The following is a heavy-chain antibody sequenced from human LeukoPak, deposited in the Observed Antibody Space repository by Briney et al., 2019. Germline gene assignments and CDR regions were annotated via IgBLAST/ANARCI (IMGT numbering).Heavy chain of an antibody. CDR1: GGSISSYY. J-gene: IGHJ5*02. V-gene: IGHV4-59*01. D-gene: IGHD4-17*01. CDR2: IYYSGST. CDR3: ARRVTTGYNWFDP. Sequence: PSETLSLTCTVSGGSISSYYWSWIRQPPGKGLDWIGYIYYSGSTNYNPSLKSRVTISVDTSKNQFSLKLSSVTAADTAVYYCARRVTTGYNWFDPWGQGTLVTVSS.